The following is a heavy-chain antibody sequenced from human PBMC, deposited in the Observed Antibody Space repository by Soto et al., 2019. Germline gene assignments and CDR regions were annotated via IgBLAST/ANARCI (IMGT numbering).Heavy chain of an antibody. CDR1: GFTFSSYW. CDR2: IKQDGSEK. J-gene: IGHJ4*02. Sequence: PGGSLRLSCAASGFTFSSYWMSWVRQAPGKGLEWVANIKQDGSEKYYVDSVKGRFTISRDNAKNSLYLQMNSLRAEGTAVYYCARDWNMVRGVINLSLDYWGQGTLVTVSS. V-gene: IGHV3-7*01. D-gene: IGHD3-10*01. CDR3: ARDWNMVRGVINLSLDY.